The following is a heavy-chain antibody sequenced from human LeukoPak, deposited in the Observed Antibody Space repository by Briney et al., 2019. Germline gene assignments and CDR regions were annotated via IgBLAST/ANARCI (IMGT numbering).Heavy chain of an antibody. D-gene: IGHD3-3*01. CDR1: GGTFSGYY. Sequence: PSETLSLTCAVYGGTFSGYYWSWIRQPPGKGLEWIGEINHSGSTNYNPSLKSRVTISVDTSKNQFSLKLSSVTAADTVVYYCARDEPERTTISRPDDAFDIWGQGTMVTVSS. CDR3: ARDEPERTTISRPDDAFDI. J-gene: IGHJ3*02. V-gene: IGHV4-34*01. CDR2: INHSGST.